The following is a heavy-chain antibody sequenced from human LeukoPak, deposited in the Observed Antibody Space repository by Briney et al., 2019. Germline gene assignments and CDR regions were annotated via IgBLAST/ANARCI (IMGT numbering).Heavy chain of an antibody. Sequence: GGSLRLSCAASEFTFSIYAMTWVRQAPGRGLEWVSSISGSDDSTYYADSMKGRFTISRGNSKSMLHLQMNGLRAEDTAVYYCARVSGYFDYWGQGTLVTVSS. CDR2: ISGSDDST. D-gene: IGHD3-3*01. CDR1: EFTFSIYA. CDR3: ARVSGYFDY. V-gene: IGHV3-23*01. J-gene: IGHJ4*02.